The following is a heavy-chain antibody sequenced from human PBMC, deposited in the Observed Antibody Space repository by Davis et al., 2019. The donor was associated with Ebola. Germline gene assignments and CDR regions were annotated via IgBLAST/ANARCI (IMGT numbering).Heavy chain of an antibody. CDR2: IYSRGTTI. Sequence: GESLKISCATSGFPFSSYEFNWVRQAPGKGLEWVSYIYSRGTTIYYADSVKGRFTISRDNAQNSLYLQMNSLRVEDTAVYFCARGGAVAPDWGPGTLVTVSS. CDR3: ARGGAVAPD. V-gene: IGHV3-48*03. J-gene: IGHJ4*02. CDR1: GFPFSSYE. D-gene: IGHD4-23*01.